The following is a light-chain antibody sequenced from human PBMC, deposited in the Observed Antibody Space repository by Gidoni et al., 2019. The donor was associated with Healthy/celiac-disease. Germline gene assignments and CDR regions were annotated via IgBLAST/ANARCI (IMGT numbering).Light chain of an antibody. J-gene: IGLJ2*01. V-gene: IGLV3-1*01. CDR3: QAWDSSLVV. Sequence: SYELTQPPSVSVSPGQTASITCSGDKLGDKYACWYQQKPGQSPVLVIYQDSKRPSGIPVRFSGSNSGNTATLTISGTQAMDEADYYCQAWDSSLVVFGRGTKLTVL. CDR2: QDS. CDR1: KLGDKY.